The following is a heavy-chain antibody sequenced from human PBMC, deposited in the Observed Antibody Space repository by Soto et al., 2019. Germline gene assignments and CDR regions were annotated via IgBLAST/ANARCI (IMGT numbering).Heavy chain of an antibody. CDR1: GFTFSSYS. CDR3: ARDLHDYVSFRFDP. CDR2: ISSTSSYT. Sequence: EVQLVESGGGLVKPGGSLRLSCAASGFTFSSYSMNWVRQAPGKGLEWVSCISSTSSYTYYADSVKGRFTISRDNAKNSLYLQMNSLRAEDTAVYYCARDLHDYVSFRFDPWGQGTLVTVSS. V-gene: IGHV3-21*01. D-gene: IGHD3-16*01. J-gene: IGHJ5*02.